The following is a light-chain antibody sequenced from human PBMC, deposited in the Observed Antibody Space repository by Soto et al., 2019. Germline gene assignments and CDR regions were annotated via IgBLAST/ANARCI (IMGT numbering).Light chain of an antibody. CDR3: QQYGSSSLT. CDR1: QSVSSSY. J-gene: IGKJ4*01. Sequence: EIVLTQSPGTLSLSPGERATLSCRASQSVSSSYLAWYQQKPGQAPRLLIYGASSRATGIPDRFNGSGSGTDFTLTISRLEPEDFAVYYCQQYGSSSLTVGGGTKVDIK. V-gene: IGKV3-20*01. CDR2: GAS.